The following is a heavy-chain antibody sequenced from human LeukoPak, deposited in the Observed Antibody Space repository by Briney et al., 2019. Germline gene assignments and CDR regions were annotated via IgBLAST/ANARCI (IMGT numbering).Heavy chain of an antibody. CDR3: GKDLSWGSTDY. D-gene: IGHD3-16*01. Sequence: GGSLRLSCAASGFVFSNNWMYWVRQAPGKGLVWVSRINSDGRSIGYADFVKGRFTISRDNAKNTLFLQMNSLTVEDTAIYYCGKDLSWGSTDYWGQGTLVTVSS. CDR1: GFVFSNNW. CDR2: INSDGRSI. V-gene: IGHV3-74*01. J-gene: IGHJ4*02.